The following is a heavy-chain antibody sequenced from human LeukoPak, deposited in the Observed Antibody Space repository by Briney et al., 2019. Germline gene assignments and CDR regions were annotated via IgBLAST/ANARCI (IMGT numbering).Heavy chain of an antibody. D-gene: IGHD5-18*01. CDR3: AKDHGYSYGPFDY. CDR1: GFTFDDYA. V-gene: IGHV3-9*01. CDR2: ISWNSGSI. Sequence: GGSLRLSCAASGFTFDDYAMHWVRQAPGKGLEWVSGISWNSGSIGYADSVKGRFTIPRDNAKNSLYLQMNSLRAEDTALYYCAKDHGYSYGPFDYWGQGTLVTVSS. J-gene: IGHJ4*02.